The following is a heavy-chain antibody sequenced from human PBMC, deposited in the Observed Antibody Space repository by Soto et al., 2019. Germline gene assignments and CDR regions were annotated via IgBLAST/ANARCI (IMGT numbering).Heavy chain of an antibody. CDR2: IFHNGNT. V-gene: IGHV4-4*02. CDR1: SGSITSSNW. Sequence: QVQLQESGPGLVKPSGTLSLTCAVSSGSITSSNWWSLVRQPPGKGLEWIGEIFHNGNTYYNPSHNSRVSISVDTSKNQFSVNLRSVTAADTAVYYCARRTWGMDVWGQGTTVTVSS. D-gene: IGHD2-8*01. J-gene: IGHJ6*02. CDR3: ARRTWGMDV.